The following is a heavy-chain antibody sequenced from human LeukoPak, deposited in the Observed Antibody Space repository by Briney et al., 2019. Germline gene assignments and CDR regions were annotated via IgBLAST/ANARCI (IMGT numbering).Heavy chain of an antibody. CDR2: IYSGGST. J-gene: IGHJ4*02. CDR3: ARAPGYYYDSSGYYLDY. V-gene: IGHV3-53*01. CDR1: GFTVSSNY. D-gene: IGHD3-22*01. Sequence: GGSLRLSCAASGFTVSSNYMSWVRQAPGKGLEWVSVIYSGGSTYYADSVKGRFTISRDNSKNTLYLQMNSLRAEDTAVYYCARAPGYYYDSSGYYLDYWGQGTLVTVSS.